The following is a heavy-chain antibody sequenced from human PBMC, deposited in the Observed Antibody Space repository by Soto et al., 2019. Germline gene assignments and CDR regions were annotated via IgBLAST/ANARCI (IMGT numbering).Heavy chain of an antibody. D-gene: IGHD4-17*01. J-gene: IGHJ4*01. V-gene: IGHV4-31*03. CDR3: VSYRDFVGAY. CDR1: GGSISSGAYY. Sequence: SETLSLTCTVSGGSISSGAYYWSWIRQHPGKGLEWIGCFPNTGNTHYNPSLKSRVTISMDTSKNQFSLQLNSVTAADTAGEYCVSYRDFVGAYRGQRTLVPVSS. CDR2: FPNTGNT.